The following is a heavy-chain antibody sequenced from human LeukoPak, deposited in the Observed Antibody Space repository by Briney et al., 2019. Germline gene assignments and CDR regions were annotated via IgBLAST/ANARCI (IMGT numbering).Heavy chain of an antibody. CDR1: GFTFSSYA. J-gene: IGHJ4*02. CDR3: AKNALVGATSFLPYHFDH. D-gene: IGHD1-26*01. Sequence: GGSLCLSCAASGFTFSSYAMSWVRQAPGKGLEWVSGISGSGGSTYYADSVKGRFTISRDNSKNTLYLQMNSLRAEDTAVYYCAKNALVGATSFLPYHFDHWGQGTLVTVSS. V-gene: IGHV3-23*01. CDR2: ISGSGGST.